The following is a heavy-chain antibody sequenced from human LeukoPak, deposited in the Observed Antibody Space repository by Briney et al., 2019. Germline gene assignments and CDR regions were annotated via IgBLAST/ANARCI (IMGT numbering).Heavy chain of an antibody. Sequence: SETLSLTCAVYGGSFSGYYWSWIRQPPGKGLEWIGEINHSGSTSYNPSLKSRVTISVDTSKNQFSLKLSSVTAADTAVYYCARWGSGWYYYYYMDVWGKGTTVTVSS. CDR2: INHSGST. D-gene: IGHD6-19*01. CDR1: GGSFSGYY. CDR3: ARWGSGWYYYYYMDV. V-gene: IGHV4-34*01. J-gene: IGHJ6*03.